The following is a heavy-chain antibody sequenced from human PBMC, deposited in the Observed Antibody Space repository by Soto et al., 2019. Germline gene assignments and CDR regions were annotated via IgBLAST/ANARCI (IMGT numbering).Heavy chain of an antibody. Sequence: EVQLVESGGGLVQPGGSLRLSCAASGFTFSSYWMSWVRQAPGKGLEWVANIKQDGSEKYYVDSVKGRFTISRDNAKNPLYLQMNSLRAEDTAVYYCARAPRYNWNDTFDYWGQGTLVTVSS. CDR2: IKQDGSEK. J-gene: IGHJ4*02. D-gene: IGHD1-1*01. CDR3: ARAPRYNWNDTFDY. CDR1: GFTFSSYW. V-gene: IGHV3-7*01.